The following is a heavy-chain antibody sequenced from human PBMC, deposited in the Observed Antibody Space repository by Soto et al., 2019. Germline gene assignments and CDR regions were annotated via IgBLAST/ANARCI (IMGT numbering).Heavy chain of an antibody. V-gene: IGHV3-33*01. Sequence: GGSLRLSCAASGFTFSSYGMHWVRQAPGKGLEWVAVIWYDGSNKYYADSVKGRFTISRDNSKNTLYLQMNSLRAEDTAVYYSARDLVSERLAAAGTYYYYYYGMDVWGQGTTVTVSS. D-gene: IGHD6-13*01. CDR3: ARDLVSERLAAAGTYYYYYYGMDV. CDR2: IWYDGSNK. CDR1: GFTFSSYG. J-gene: IGHJ6*02.